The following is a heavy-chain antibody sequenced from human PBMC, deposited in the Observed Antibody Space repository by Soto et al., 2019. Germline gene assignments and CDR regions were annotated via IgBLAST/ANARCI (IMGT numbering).Heavy chain of an antibody. CDR2: VYYSGST. CDR3: ARTRTTYYYGSGSANFDY. CDR1: GGSVSSSSYY. J-gene: IGHJ4*02. V-gene: IGHV4-39*01. Sequence: SETLSLTCTVSGGSVSSSSYYWGWVRQPPGKGLEWIGSVYYSGSTYYNPSLKSRVTISVDTSKNQFSLKLISVTAADTAVYYCARTRTTYYYGSGSANFDYWGQGTLVTVSP. D-gene: IGHD3-10*01.